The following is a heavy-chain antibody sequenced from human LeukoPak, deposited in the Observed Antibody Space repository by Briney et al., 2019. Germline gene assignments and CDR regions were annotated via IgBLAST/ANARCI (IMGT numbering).Heavy chain of an antibody. D-gene: IGHD2/OR15-2a*01. CDR1: GFTVSSNF. CDR2: LYSGGSA. CDR3: TRLSNSSWYGH. Sequence: GGSLRLSCAASGFTVSSNFVSWVRQAPGRGLEWVSVLYSGGSAYYADSVKGRFTISRDSSKNTLYLQMNSLRAEDTAVYYCTRLSNSSWYGHWGQGTLVTVSS. J-gene: IGHJ5*02. V-gene: IGHV3-53*01.